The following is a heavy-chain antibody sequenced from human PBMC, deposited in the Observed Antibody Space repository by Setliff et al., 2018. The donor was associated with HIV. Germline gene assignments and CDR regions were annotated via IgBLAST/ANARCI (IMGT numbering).Heavy chain of an antibody. Sequence: ASVKVSCKASGYTFTSYGITWVRQAPGQGLEWMRWISTYNGNTHYAQKLQGRVTMTTDTSTSTAYMELRSLRSDDTAMYYCARKYTGGPLDYWGQGTLVTVSS. CDR2: ISTYNGNT. CDR3: ARKYTGGPLDY. D-gene: IGHD6-19*01. V-gene: IGHV1-18*01. CDR1: GYTFTSYG. J-gene: IGHJ4*02.